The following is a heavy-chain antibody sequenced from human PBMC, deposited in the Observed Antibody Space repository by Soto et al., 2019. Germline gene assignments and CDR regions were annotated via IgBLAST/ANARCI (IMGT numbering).Heavy chain of an antibody. Sequence: VQLVQSGAEVKRPWASVKISCKASGDTLSTYYMHWARQAPGQGLEWMGIINPRSGKTNYPQKFQGRVTMTRETSTTTVYMELSTLRSEDTAMYYCARGVGYSDSSGYPFDYWGQGTLVTVSS. D-gene: IGHD3-22*01. V-gene: IGHV1-46*03. J-gene: IGHJ4*02. CDR3: ARGVGYSDSSGYPFDY. CDR2: INPRSGKT. CDR1: GDTLSTYY.